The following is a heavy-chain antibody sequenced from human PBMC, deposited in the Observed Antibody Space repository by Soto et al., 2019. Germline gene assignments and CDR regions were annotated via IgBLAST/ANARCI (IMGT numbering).Heavy chain of an antibody. J-gene: IGHJ6*02. Sequence: QVQLVESGGGVVQPGRSLRLSCAASGFTFSSYGMHWVRQAPGKGLEWVAVIWYDGSNKYYADSVKGRFTISRDNSKKTMYLQMDYLTAEYTGAYYCARDSGSLSCYYYCMDVWGQGTTVTVSS. CDR2: IWYDGSNK. D-gene: IGHD1-26*01. CDR1: GFTFSSYG. V-gene: IGHV3-33*01. CDR3: ARDSGSLSCYYYCMDV.